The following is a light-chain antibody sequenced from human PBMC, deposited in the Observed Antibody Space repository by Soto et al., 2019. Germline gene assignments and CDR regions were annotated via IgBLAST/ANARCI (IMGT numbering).Light chain of an antibody. CDR3: CACTVRDTLYV. CDR1: STNVGGYYY. V-gene: IGLV2-11*01. J-gene: IGLJ1*01. CDR2: DVS. Sequence: QSALTQPRSVSGSPGQSVTISCTGTSTNVGGYYYVYWYQQHPGNVPKLIIYDVSKRPSWVPDRFSGSKSGNSASLTISRPEAEDDDDYHCCACTVRDTLYVFGSGTKVTVL.